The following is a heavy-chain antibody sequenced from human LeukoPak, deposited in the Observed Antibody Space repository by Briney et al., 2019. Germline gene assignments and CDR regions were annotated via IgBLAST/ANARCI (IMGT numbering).Heavy chain of an antibody. Sequence: GGSLRLSFSTSGFIFSNYPMNWVRQSPGKGVGGVSGIFWDGSPTYIADSVKGLFTISRDNSGKKLYSHMQSLTGDDSALLLCAKAMRGYRIPLDYWGQGTLVTVSS. CDR3: AKAMRGYRIPLDY. CDR1: GFIFSNYP. D-gene: IGHD5-12*01. J-gene: IGHJ4*02. V-gene: IGHV3-23*03. CDR2: IFWDGSPT.